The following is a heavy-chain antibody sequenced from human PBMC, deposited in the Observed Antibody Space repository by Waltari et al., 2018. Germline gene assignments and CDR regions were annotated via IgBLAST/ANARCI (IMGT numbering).Heavy chain of an antibody. CDR3: ARSSLLGDYFDS. CDR2: VFYTGST. Sequence: QVQLQQSGPGLVRPSETLSLTCNVSGDSISTSYWNWIRQPPGKALQWIGNVFYTGSTKYNPSLTSRVSISVDTSKNQFSLKVKSLTTADTAVYYCARSSLLGDYFDSWGQGTLVTVSS. J-gene: IGHJ4*02. CDR1: GDSISTSY. D-gene: IGHD2-21*01. V-gene: IGHV4-59*01.